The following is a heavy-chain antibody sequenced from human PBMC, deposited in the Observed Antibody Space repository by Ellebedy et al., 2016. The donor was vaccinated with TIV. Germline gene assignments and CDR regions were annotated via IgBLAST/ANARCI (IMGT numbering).Heavy chain of an antibody. D-gene: IGHD3-10*01. Sequence: AASVKVSCKTSGYTFSSYGISWVRQAPGQGLEWMGWISAYNGNTNYAQKLQGRVTMTTDTSTNTAYMEQRSLRSDDTAVYYFARDPNSRGYHYYYGMDVWGQGTTVTVSS. CDR3: ARDPNSRGYHYYYGMDV. CDR2: ISAYNGNT. V-gene: IGHV1-18*01. CDR1: GYTFSSYG. J-gene: IGHJ6*02.